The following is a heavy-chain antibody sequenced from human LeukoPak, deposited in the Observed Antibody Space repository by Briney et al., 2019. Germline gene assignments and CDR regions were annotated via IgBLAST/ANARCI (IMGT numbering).Heavy chain of an antibody. CDR3: TTHAGHTSYQVLNFDF. Sequence: GGSLRLSCAASGFTFSNYWMSWVRQAPGKGLEWVANIKHDGSEKYYVDSVKGRFTISRDNSKNTLYLQMNSLRAEDTAVYYCTTHAGHTSYQVLNFDFWGQGTPVTVSS. D-gene: IGHD4/OR15-4a*01. V-gene: IGHV3-7*03. CDR1: GFTFSNYW. CDR2: IKHDGSEK. J-gene: IGHJ4*02.